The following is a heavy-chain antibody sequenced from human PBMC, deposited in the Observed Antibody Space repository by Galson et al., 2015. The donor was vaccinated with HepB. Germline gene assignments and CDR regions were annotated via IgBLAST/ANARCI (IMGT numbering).Heavy chain of an antibody. CDR2: INSDGTYI. CDR3: ARTRGAAAGIFDY. CDR1: GFTFSSYW. Sequence: SLRLSCAASGFTFSSYWMQWVRQAPGKGLVWVSRINSDGTYITYADSVKGRFTISRDNAKNTLYLQMNSPRAEDTALYYCARTRGAAAGIFDYWGQGTLVTVSS. D-gene: IGHD6-13*01. J-gene: IGHJ4*02. V-gene: IGHV3-74*01.